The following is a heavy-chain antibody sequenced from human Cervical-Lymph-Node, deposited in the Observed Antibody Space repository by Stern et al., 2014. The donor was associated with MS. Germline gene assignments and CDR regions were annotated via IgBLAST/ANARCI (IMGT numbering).Heavy chain of an antibody. CDR3: ARHVQGFDY. Sequence: EDQLVESGAEVKKPGESLKISCKLSGYSFTIYYIAWVRQMPGKGLVWMGVIYPYDSDTTYSPSFQGQVSISADKSITTAFLQWSSLRSSDTAMYYCARHVQGFDYWGQGTLVTVSS. V-gene: IGHV5-51*01. CDR2: IYPYDSDT. CDR1: GYSFTIYY. J-gene: IGHJ4*02.